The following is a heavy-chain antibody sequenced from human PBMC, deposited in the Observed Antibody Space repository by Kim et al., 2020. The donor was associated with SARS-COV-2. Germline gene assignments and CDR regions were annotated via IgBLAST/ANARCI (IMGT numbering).Heavy chain of an antibody. CDR1: GFTFDDYA. Sequence: GGSLRLSCAASGFTFDDYAMHWVRQAPGKGLEWVSGISWNSGSIGYADSVKGRFTISRDNAKNSLYLQMNSLRAEDTALYYCAKGIGSSWIAEYFQHWG. D-gene: IGHD6-13*01. J-gene: IGHJ1*01. V-gene: IGHV3-9*01. CDR2: ISWNSGSI. CDR3: AKGIGSSWIAEYFQH.